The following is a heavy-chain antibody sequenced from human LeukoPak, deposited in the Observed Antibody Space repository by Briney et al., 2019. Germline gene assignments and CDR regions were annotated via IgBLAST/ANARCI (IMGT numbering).Heavy chain of an antibody. CDR2: IFYSGST. CDR3: ARHSSTWNNWFDP. V-gene: IGHV4-39*01. CDR1: GGFISSTSYY. J-gene: IGHJ5*02. Sequence: SETLSLTCTVSGGFISSTSYYWGWIRQPPGKGLEWIGSIFYSGSTYYNPSLKSRVTISVDTSKNHFSLKLSSVTAADTAVYYCARHSSTWNNWFDPWGQGTLVTVSS. D-gene: IGHD6-13*01.